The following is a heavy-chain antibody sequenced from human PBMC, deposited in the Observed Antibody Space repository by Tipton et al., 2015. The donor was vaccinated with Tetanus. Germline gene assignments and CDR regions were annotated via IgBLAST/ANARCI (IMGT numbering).Heavy chain of an antibody. J-gene: IGHJ4*02. CDR3: ATGGTFDY. V-gene: IGHV3-33*01. CDR1: GFSFGSYG. CDR2: IWYDGKNK. Sequence: SLRLSCAASGFSFGSYGMHWVRQAPGKGLEWVAVIWYDGKNKNYAASVKGRFSISRYNSNNTLYLQMNSVRAEDTAVYYCATGGTFDYWGQGTLVTVSS. D-gene: IGHD1-1*01.